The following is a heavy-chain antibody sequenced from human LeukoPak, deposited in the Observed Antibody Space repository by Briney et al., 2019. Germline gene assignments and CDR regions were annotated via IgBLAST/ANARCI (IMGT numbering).Heavy chain of an antibody. J-gene: IGHJ4*02. CDR3: ARGGYSGTYYFDY. D-gene: IGHD1-26*01. CDR1: GFTFSTYG. Sequence: GGSLRLSCAASGFTFSTYGMHCVRQAPGKGLEWVAVVWYDGSNIHYVDSVKGRFTISRDNSKSTLYLQMNSLTAEDTAVYYCARGGYSGTYYFDYWGQGTLVTVSS. V-gene: IGHV3-33*01. CDR2: VWYDGSNI.